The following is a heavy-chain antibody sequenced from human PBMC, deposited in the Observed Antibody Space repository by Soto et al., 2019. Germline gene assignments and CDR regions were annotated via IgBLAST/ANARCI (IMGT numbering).Heavy chain of an antibody. J-gene: IGHJ4*01. CDR2: IWYDGSNK. V-gene: IGHV3-33*01. CDR1: GFTFSNYA. CDR3: ARHLSCPLDY. D-gene: IGHD3-16*02. Sequence: GGSLRLSCAASGFTFSNYALHWVRQAPGKGLEWVAAIWYDGSNKYYADSVKGRFTISRDNSKNMLYLQMNSLRGEDTAIYYCARHLSCPLDYWGHGALLTVSS.